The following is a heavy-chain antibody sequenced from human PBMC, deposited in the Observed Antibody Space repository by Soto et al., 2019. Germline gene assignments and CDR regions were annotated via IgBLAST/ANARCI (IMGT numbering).Heavy chain of an antibody. Sequence: PGESLKISCKGSGYSFTSYWISWVRQMPGKGLEWMGRIDPSDSYTNYSPSFQGHVTISADKSISTAYLQWSSLKASDTAMYYCARHEWSRGWHHKYNRFDPWGQGTLVTVSS. CDR3: ARHEWSRGWHHKYNRFDP. CDR1: GYSFTSYW. D-gene: IGHD6-19*01. J-gene: IGHJ5*02. CDR2: IDPSDSYT. V-gene: IGHV5-10-1*01.